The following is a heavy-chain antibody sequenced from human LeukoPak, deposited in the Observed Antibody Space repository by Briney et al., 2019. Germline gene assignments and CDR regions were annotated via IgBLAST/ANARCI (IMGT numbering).Heavy chain of an antibody. V-gene: IGHV1-18*01. CDR3: ARGDTMVRGDETRVFDY. D-gene: IGHD3-10*01. CDR2: ISAYNGNT. Sequence: GASVKVSCKASGYTFTSYGISWVRQAPGQGLEWTGWISAYNGNTNYAQKLQGRVTMTTDTSTSTAYMELRSLRSDDTAVYYCARGDTMVRGDETRVFDYWGQGTLVTVSS. J-gene: IGHJ4*02. CDR1: GYTFTSYG.